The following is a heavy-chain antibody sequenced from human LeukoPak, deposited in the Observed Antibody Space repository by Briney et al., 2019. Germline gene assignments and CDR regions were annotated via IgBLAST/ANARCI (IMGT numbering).Heavy chain of an antibody. D-gene: IGHD6-19*01. V-gene: IGHV1-2*02. CDR2: INANRGGT. CDR3: AILAAVPGTSYYGLDV. CDR1: VYTFTGYF. Sequence: GASVNVSFKASVYTFTGYFWHGLRQAPGQGLEGMGLINANRGGTHNAQKSQGRVTMARDTYLTTAYMELSRLRSADTAVYYCAILAAVPGTSYYGLDVWGQGTTVTVSS. J-gene: IGHJ6*02.